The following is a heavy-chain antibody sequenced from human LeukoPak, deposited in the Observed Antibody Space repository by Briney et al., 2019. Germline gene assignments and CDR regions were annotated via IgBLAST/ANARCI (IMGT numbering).Heavy chain of an antibody. V-gene: IGHV4-59*01. J-gene: IGHJ6*03. D-gene: IGHD2-15*01. CDR1: GGSISSYY. Sequence: PSETLSLTCTVSGGSISSYYWSWIRQPPGKGLEWIGYIYYSGSTNYNPSLKSRVTISVDTSKNQFSLKLSSVTAADTAVYYCARSVERYCRGGSCYSYSYYMDVWGKGTTVTVSS. CDR3: ARSVERYCRGGSCYSYSYYMDV. CDR2: IYYSGST.